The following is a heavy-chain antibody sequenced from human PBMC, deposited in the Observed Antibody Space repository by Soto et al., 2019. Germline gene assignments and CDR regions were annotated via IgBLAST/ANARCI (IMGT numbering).Heavy chain of an antibody. D-gene: IGHD5-12*01. Sequence: TFAISVDIVSSNTSSWNCIRQSPSIGLEWLGRTYFRSKWYNDYAVSVKSRIIINPDTSNNQFSLQLNSVTPEDTAVYFCAKGDNLGPKTGYAFDPWGQGIMVTSPQ. V-gene: IGHV6-1*01. CDR1: VDIVSSNTSS. J-gene: IGHJ5*02. CDR3: AKGDNLGPKTGYAFDP. CDR2: TYFRSKWYN.